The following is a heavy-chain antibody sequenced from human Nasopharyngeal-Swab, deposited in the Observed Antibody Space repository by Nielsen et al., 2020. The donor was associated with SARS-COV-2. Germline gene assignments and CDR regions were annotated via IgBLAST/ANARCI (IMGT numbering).Heavy chain of an antibody. J-gene: IGHJ1*01. V-gene: IGHV4-34*01. D-gene: IGHD6-19*01. CDR3: ARAEIAVADAEYFQH. CDR2: VSQNGDT. Sequence: WIRQPPGKALEWIGEVSQNGDTNYNPSLKSRVTISVDTSKNQFSLKLSSVTAADTAVYYCARAEIAVADAEYFQHWGQGTLVTVSS.